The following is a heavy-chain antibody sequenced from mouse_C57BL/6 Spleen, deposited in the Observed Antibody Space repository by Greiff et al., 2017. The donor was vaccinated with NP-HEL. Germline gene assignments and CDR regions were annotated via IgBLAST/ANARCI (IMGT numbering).Heavy chain of an antibody. Sequence: QVQLQQPGAELVKPGASVKMSCKASGYTFTSYWITWVKQRPGQGLEWIGDIYPGSGSTNYNEKFKSKATLTVDTSSSTAYMQLSSLTSEDSAVYYCARGDYDCDRFAYWGQGTLVTVSA. CDR3: ARGDYDCDRFAY. CDR1: GYTFTSYW. CDR2: IYPGSGST. J-gene: IGHJ3*01. D-gene: IGHD2-4*01. V-gene: IGHV1-55*01.